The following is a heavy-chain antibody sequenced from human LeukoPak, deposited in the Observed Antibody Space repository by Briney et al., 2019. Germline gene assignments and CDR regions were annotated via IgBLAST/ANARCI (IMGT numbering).Heavy chain of an antibody. D-gene: IGHD6-19*01. J-gene: IGHJ4*02. Sequence: SETLSLTRAVSGYSISSGYYWGWIRQPPGKGLEWIGSIYHSGSTYYNPSLKSRVTISVDTSKNQFSLKLSSVTAADTAVYYCARRWSGWGFPLGAYFDYWGQGTLVTVSS. CDR3: ARRWSGWGFPLGAYFDY. V-gene: IGHV4-38-2*01. CDR2: IYHSGST. CDR1: GYSISSGYY.